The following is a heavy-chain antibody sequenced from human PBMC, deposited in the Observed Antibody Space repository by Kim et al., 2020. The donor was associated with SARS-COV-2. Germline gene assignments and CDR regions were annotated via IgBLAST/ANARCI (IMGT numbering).Heavy chain of an antibody. V-gene: IGHV3-43*02. J-gene: IGHJ4*02. D-gene: IGHD6-13*01. CDR3: AKGPDSSSWSFAPSFLDY. CDR1: GFTFDDYA. Sequence: GGSLRLSCAASGFTFDDYAMHWVRQAPGKGLEWVSLISGDGGSTYYADSVKGRFTISRDNSKNSLYLQMNSLRTEDTALYYCAKGPDSSSWSFAPSFLDYWGQGTLVTVSS. CDR2: ISGDGGST.